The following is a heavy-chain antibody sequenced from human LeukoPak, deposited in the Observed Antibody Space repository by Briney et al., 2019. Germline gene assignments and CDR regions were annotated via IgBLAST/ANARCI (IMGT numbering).Heavy chain of an antibody. D-gene: IGHD3-3*01. Sequence: GGSLRLSCAESGFTFSSYWMHWVRQAPGKGLVWVSRINSDGSSTSYADSVRGRFSISRDNAKNTLYLQMDSLRAEDTAVYYCTFWSGCSYYYYYMDVWGKGTTVTVSS. CDR1: GFTFSSYW. V-gene: IGHV3-74*01. J-gene: IGHJ6*03. CDR2: INSDGSST. CDR3: TFWSGCSYYYYYMDV.